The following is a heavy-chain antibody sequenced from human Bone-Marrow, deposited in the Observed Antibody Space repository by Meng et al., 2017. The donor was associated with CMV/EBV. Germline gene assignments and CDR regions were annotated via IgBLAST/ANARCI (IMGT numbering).Heavy chain of an antibody. D-gene: IGHD6-19*01. J-gene: IGHJ4*02. CDR1: GSTFSDSY. CDR2: IRSDGSAT. V-gene: IGHV1-2*02. CDR3: VRSSGWSLFDY. Sequence: GQLLQSGGGLKEAAASVKGSGKTSGSTFSDSYMHWVRQAHGQGLEWMGWIRSDGSATNYAQKFRGRVTMTRDASVSTAYMELSGLTSDDTAVYFCVRSSGWSLFDYWGPGALVTVSS.